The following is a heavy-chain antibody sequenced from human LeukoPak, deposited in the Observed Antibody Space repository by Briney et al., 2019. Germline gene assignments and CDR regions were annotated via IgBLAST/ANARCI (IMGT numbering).Heavy chain of an antibody. J-gene: IGHJ4*02. CDR3: ARDPGFGELWDY. V-gene: IGHV3-21*01. Sequence: GGSLRLSCAASGFTFSSYSMNWVRQAPGKGLEWVSSISSSSSYIYYADSVKGRFTISRDNAKNSLYLQMNSLRAEDTAVYYCARDPGFGELWDYWGQGTLVTVSS. D-gene: IGHD3-16*01. CDR1: GFTFSSYS. CDR2: ISSSSSYI.